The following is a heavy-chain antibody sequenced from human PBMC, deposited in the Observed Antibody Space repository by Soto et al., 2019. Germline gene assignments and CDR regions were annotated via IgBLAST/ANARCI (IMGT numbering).Heavy chain of an antibody. J-gene: IGHJ4*02. CDR2: IRYDVSNN. V-gene: IGHV3-33*01. CDR1: GFTFNNFG. Sequence: QVQLVESGGGVVQPGRSLRLSCAASGFTFNNFGIHWVRQAPGKGLEWVAVIRYDVSNNFYADSVKGRFTIARDNSTDTLYLQANSQTADYTAVYYSARPPVHYSGTYYLEYWGQGTLVTVSS. CDR3: ARPPVHYSGTYYLEY. D-gene: IGHD1-26*01.